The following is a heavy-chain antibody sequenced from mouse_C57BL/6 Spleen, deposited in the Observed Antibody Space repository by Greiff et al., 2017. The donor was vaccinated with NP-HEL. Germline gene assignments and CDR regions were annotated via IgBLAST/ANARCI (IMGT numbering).Heavy chain of an antibody. Sequence: QVQLRQPGAELVRPGSSVKLSCKASGYTFTSYWMHWVKQRPIQGLEWIGNIDPSDSETHYNQKFKDKATLTVDKSSSTAYMQLSSLTSEDSAVYYCARGDYGSSPSWYFDVWGTGTTVTVSS. CDR2: IDPSDSET. CDR3: ARGDYGSSPSWYFDV. V-gene: IGHV1-52*01. J-gene: IGHJ1*03. CDR1: GYTFTSYW. D-gene: IGHD1-1*01.